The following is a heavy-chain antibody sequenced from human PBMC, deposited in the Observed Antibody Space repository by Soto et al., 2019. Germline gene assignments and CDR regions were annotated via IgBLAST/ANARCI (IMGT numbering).Heavy chain of an antibody. CDR2: ISWNSGSI. V-gene: IGHV3-9*01. D-gene: IGHD2-15*01. J-gene: IGHJ6*03. CDR3: AKEAVVASVFYYYYYMDV. Sequence: GGSLRLSCAASGFTFDDYAMHWVRQAPGKGLEWVSGISWNSGSIGYADSVKGRFTISRDNAKNSLYLQMNSLRAEDTALYYCAKEAVVASVFYYYYYMDVWGKGTTVTVSS. CDR1: GFTFDDYA.